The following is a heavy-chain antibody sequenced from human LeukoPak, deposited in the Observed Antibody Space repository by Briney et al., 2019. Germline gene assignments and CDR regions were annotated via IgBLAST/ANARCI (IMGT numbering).Heavy chain of an antibody. D-gene: IGHD5-18*01. CDR1: GYSISSGYY. Sequence: PSETLSLTCAVSGYSISSGYYWAWIRQPPGKGLEWIGTISHSGSTYFNPSLKSRVTVSVDTSKNQFSLKLRSVTAADTAVYYCARGAGYSYGNFDYWGQGTLVTVSS. V-gene: IGHV4-38-2*01. CDR3: ARGAGYSYGNFDY. CDR2: ISHSGST. J-gene: IGHJ4*02.